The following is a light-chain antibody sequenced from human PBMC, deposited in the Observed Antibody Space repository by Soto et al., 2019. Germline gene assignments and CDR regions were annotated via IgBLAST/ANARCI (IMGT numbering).Light chain of an antibody. Sequence: EIVLTQSPGTLSLSPGERAALSCRASQSVRSSYLAWYQQKPGQAPRLLLYGASSRATGIPDRFSGSGSGTDFTLTISRLDPEDFALYYCQQYGSSPPSFGQGTEVEIK. CDR3: QQYGSSPPS. V-gene: IGKV3-20*01. J-gene: IGKJ1*01. CDR2: GAS. CDR1: QSVRSSY.